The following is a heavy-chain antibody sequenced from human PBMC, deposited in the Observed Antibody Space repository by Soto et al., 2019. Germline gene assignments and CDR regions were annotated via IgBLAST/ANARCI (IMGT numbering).Heavy chain of an antibody. Sequence: PSEPRSLTCTISGDYITGSYWSWVRQPPGKGLEWIGSVYFSGTTNSNPSLESRVTISADTSKNLFSLKVVSVTPSDTAVYFCARDLSGGSSYYYFDSWRPGTLV. CDR3: ARDLSGGSSYYYFDS. D-gene: IGHD6-13*01. CDR2: VYFSGTT. J-gene: IGHJ4*02. V-gene: IGHV4-59*01. CDR1: GDYITGSY.